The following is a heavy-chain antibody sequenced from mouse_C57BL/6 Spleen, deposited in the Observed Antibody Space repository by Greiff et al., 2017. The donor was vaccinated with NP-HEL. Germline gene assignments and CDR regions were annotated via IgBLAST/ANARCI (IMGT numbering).Heavy chain of an antibody. J-gene: IGHJ2*01. CDR3: ARRRDGYYDD. D-gene: IGHD2-3*01. Sequence: QVQLQQPGAELVMPGASVKLSCKASGYTFTSYWMHWVKQRPGQGLEWIGEIDPSDSYTNYNQKFKGKSTLTVDKSSSTAYMQLSSLTSEDSAVYYCARRRDGYYDDWGQGTTLTVSS. CDR2: IDPSDSYT. V-gene: IGHV1-69*01. CDR1: GYTFTSYW.